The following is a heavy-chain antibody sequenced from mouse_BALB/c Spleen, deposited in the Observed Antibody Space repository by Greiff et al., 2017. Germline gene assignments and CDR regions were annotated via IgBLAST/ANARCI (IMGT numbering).Heavy chain of an antibody. J-gene: IGHJ3*01. CDR2: ISDGGSYT. D-gene: IGHD3-3*01. Sequence: EVMLVESGGGLVKPGGSLKLSCAASGFTFSDYYMYWVRQTPEKRLEWVATISDGGSYTYYPDSVKGRFTISRDNAKNNLYLQMSSLKSEDTAMYYCARGGGTGFAYWGQGTLVTVSA. CDR1: GFTFSDYY. V-gene: IGHV5-4*02. CDR3: ARGGGTGFAY.